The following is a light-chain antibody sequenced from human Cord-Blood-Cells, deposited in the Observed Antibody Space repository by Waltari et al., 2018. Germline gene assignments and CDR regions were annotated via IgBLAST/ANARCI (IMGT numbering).Light chain of an antibody. V-gene: IGLV3-1*01. Sequence: SYELTQPPSVSVSPGQTASSTCSGVTLEDKYACWYQQKPGQSPVLVIYQNSKRPSGIPERFAGSNSGTTATLAISGPQAKDEADYYCKAWDSSTCYWVFGGGTKLTVL. CDR1: TLEDKY. CDR2: QNS. CDR3: KAWDSSTCYWV. J-gene: IGLJ3*02.